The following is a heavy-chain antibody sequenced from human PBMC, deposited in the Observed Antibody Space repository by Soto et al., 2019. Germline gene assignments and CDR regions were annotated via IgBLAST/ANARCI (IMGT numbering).Heavy chain of an antibody. Sequence: EVQLLESGGGLVQPGGSLRLSCAASGFTFSSYAMSWVRQAPGKGLEWVSAISGSGGSTYYADSVKGRFTISRDNSKKTLYMQMNSMRAEDTAVYYCANQGIAAAGMGWFDPWGQGTLVTVSS. J-gene: IGHJ5*02. V-gene: IGHV3-23*01. CDR3: ANQGIAAAGMGWFDP. CDR2: ISGSGGST. D-gene: IGHD6-13*01. CDR1: GFTFSSYA.